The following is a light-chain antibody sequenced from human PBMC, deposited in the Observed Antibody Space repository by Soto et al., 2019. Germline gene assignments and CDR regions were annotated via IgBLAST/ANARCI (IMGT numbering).Light chain of an antibody. Sequence: EIVLTQSPATQSLSPGERATLSCRASQSVSSYLAWYQQKPGQAPRLLIYDASNRATGIPARFSGSGSGTDFTLTISSLEPEDCAVYYCQQRSNWLFTFGPGTKVDIK. CDR2: DAS. V-gene: IGKV3-11*01. CDR3: QQRSNWLFT. CDR1: QSVSSY. J-gene: IGKJ3*01.